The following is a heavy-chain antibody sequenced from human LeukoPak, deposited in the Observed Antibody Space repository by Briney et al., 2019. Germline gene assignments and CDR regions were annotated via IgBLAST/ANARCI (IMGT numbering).Heavy chain of an antibody. V-gene: IGHV4-34*01. D-gene: IGHD2-15*01. Sequence: SETLSLTCAVYGGSFSGYYWSWIRQPPGKGLEWIGEINHSGSTNYNPSLKSRVTISVDTSMNQFSLKLRSVTAADTAVYYCARVHSMTPSAFDIWGQGTMVTVSS. CDR1: GGSFSGYY. J-gene: IGHJ3*02. CDR2: INHSGST. CDR3: ARVHSMTPSAFDI.